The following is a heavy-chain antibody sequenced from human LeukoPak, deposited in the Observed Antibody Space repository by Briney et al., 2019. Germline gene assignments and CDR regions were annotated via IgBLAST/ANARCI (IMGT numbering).Heavy chain of an antibody. Sequence: SETLSLTCAVSGGSISSSNWWSWVRQPPGKGLEWIGEINHSGSTNYNPSLKSRVTISVDTSKDQFSLKLSSVTAADTAVYYCARHGDSSGYDFDYWGQGTLVTVSS. CDR1: GGSISSSNW. D-gene: IGHD3-22*01. CDR3: ARHGDSSGYDFDY. V-gene: IGHV4-4*02. CDR2: INHSGST. J-gene: IGHJ4*02.